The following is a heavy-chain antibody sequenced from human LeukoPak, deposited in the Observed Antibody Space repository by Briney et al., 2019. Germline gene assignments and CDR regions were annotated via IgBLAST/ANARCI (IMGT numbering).Heavy chain of an antibody. J-gene: IGHJ4*02. Sequence: SSETLSLTCTVSGGSISSGGYYWSWIRQPPGKGLEWIGYIYYSGSTNYNPSLKSRVTISVDTSKNQFSLKLSSVTAADTAVYYCARHVRYSYGYRYYFDYWGQGTLVTVSS. V-gene: IGHV4-61*08. CDR1: GGSISSGGYY. CDR2: IYYSGST. D-gene: IGHD5-18*01. CDR3: ARHVRYSYGYRYYFDY.